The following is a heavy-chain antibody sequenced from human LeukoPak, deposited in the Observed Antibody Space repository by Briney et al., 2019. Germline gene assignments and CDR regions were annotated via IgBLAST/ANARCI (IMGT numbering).Heavy chain of an antibody. D-gene: IGHD6-19*01. Sequence: PGGSLRLSCAASGFTFSSYSMDWVRQAPGKGLEWVSYISSSSTIIYYADSVKGRFTISRDNSKNTLYLQMNSLRAEDTAVYYCAKGDTIAVAANFDYWGQGTLVTVSS. CDR1: GFTFSSYS. V-gene: IGHV3-48*01. CDR2: ISSSSTII. J-gene: IGHJ4*02. CDR3: AKGDTIAVAANFDY.